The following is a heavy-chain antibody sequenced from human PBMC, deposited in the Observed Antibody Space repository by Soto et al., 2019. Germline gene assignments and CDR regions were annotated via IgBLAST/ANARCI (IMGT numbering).Heavy chain of an antibody. J-gene: IGHJ3*02. D-gene: IGHD3-10*01. Sequence: QVQLEESGGGVVQPGRSLRLSCAASGFTFNRHLMHWVRQAPGKGLEWVALIWHDGSEEYFRESVKGRFTISRDNSKNTLYLHMNSLRVEDTGVYYCAREGGDDGRGAFEMWGQGAMVTVSS. CDR1: GFTFNRHL. CDR2: IWHDGSEE. CDR3: AREGGDDGRGAFEM. V-gene: IGHV3-33*01.